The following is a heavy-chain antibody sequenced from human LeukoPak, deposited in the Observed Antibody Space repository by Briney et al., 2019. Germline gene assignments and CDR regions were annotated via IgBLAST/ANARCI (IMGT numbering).Heavy chain of an antibody. CDR3: ARVLEGSSGQHWYFDL. CDR2: INHSGST. CDR1: GGSFSGYY. D-gene: IGHD6-19*01. Sequence: SETLSLTCAVYGGSFSGYYWSWIRQPPGKGLEWIGEINHSGSTNYNPSLKSRVTISVDTSKNQFSLRLGSVTAADTAVYYCARVLEGSSGQHWYFDLWGRGTLVTVSS. V-gene: IGHV4-34*01. J-gene: IGHJ2*01.